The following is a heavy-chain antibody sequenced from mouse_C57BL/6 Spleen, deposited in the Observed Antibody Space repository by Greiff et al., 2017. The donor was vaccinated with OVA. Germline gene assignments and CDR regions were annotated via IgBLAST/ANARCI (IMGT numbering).Heavy chain of an antibody. CDR3: ARREYYYGSSPSYYAMDY. Sequence: EVHLVESGGGLVKPGGSLKLSCAASGFTFSDYGMHWVRQAPEKGLEWVAYISSGSSTIYYADTVKGRFTISRDNAKNTLFLQMTSLRSEDTAMYYCARREYYYGSSPSYYAMDYWGQGTSVTVSS. CDR1: GFTFSDYG. V-gene: IGHV5-17*01. J-gene: IGHJ4*01. CDR2: ISSGSSTI. D-gene: IGHD1-1*01.